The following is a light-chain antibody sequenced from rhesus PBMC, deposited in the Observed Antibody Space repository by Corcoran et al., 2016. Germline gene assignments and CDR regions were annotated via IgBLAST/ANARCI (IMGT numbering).Light chain of an antibody. Sequence: EIVMTQSPATLSLSPGERATLSCRASQSVSSYVAWYQQKPEQAPRHPIYWASSMATGIPARFSGSGAGKDVTLIISSLEPEDVGVYHCYQETSGYRFGRGTKVEIK. CDR1: QSVSSY. CDR2: WAS. J-gene: IGKJ2*01. V-gene: IGKV3S9*01. CDR3: YQETSGYR.